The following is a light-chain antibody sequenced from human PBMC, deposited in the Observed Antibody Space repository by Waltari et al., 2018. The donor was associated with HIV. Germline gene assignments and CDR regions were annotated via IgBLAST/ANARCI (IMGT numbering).Light chain of an antibody. V-gene: IGLV1-47*01. CDR3: AAWDDGLSGVV. Sequence: QSVLTQPPSASGTPGQRVTISCSGSSANIGSNYVYWYQQLPGTAPKLLIYRNHQRPSGVPDRCSGSKSGTSASRAVSGLRSEDEADYYGAAWDDGLSGVVFGGGTKLTVL. CDR1: SANIGSNY. J-gene: IGLJ2*01. CDR2: RNH.